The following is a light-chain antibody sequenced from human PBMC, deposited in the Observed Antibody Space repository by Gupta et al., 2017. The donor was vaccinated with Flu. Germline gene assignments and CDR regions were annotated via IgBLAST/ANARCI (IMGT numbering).Light chain of an antibody. J-gene: IGKJ2*01. CDR3: HQRKNFPRYT. CDR1: QNIKRY. CDR2: AAS. Sequence: SFLYASVGDRGTTSCRARQNIKRYLAWYKQKPEKAPKLLIYAASTWQSGVSSRFSGSGYGKELTLSISSRQQEDFASYYCHQRKNFPRYTLGQGTKLEI. V-gene: IGKV1-9*01.